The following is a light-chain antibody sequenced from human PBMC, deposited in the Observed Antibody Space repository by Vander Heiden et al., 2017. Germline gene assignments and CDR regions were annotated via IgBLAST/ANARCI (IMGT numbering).Light chain of an antibody. CDR2: GAS. CDR3: QQYNNWPLT. CDR1: HSVSSN. Sequence: EIVMTQSPPTLSVSAGERATLSCRASHSVSSNLAWYQQIPGQANRLLIYGASTRAAGIPARFSGSGSGTAFTLTISSLQSEDFAIYYCQQYNNWPLTFGGGTKVEIK. V-gene: IGKV3-15*01. J-gene: IGKJ4*01.